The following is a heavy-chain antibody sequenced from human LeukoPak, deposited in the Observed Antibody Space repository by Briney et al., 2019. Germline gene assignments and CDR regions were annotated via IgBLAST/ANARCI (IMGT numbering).Heavy chain of an antibody. CDR1: GDSVSSNSAA. Sequence: SQTLSLTCAISGDSVSSNSAAWNWIRRSPSRGLEWLGRTYYRSKWYYDYAVIVKGRVTFIPDTSKNQFSLQLNSVTPEDTAVYYCARRQDGYGLDYWGQGTLVTVSS. D-gene: IGHD5-24*01. CDR2: TYYRSKWYY. CDR3: ARRQDGYGLDY. J-gene: IGHJ4*02. V-gene: IGHV6-1*01.